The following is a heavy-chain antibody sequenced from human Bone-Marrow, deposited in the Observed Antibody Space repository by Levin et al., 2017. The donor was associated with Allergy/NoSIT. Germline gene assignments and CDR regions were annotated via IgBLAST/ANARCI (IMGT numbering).Heavy chain of an antibody. CDR3: AKLTGTTTTMSMDV. V-gene: IGHV3-30*18. J-gene: IGHJ6*02. CDR1: GFTFSSYG. CDR2: ISYDGSNK. Sequence: GGSLRLSCAASGFTFSSYGMHWVRQAPGKGLEWVAVISYDGSNKYYADSVKGRFTISRDNSKNTLYLQMNSLRAEDTAVYYCAKLTGTTTTMSMDVWGQGTTVTVSS. D-gene: IGHD1-1*01.